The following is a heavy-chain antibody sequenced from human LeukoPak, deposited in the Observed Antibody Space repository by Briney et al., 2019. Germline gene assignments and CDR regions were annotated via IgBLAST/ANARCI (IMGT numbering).Heavy chain of an antibody. J-gene: IGHJ6*04. Sequence: GASVKVSCKXSGYTFTSYGISWVRQAPGQGLEWMGWISAYNGNTNYSQKLQGRVTMTTDTSTSTAYMELRSLRSDDTAVYYCASQDSSGYPPVDVWGKGTTVTVSS. D-gene: IGHD3-22*01. V-gene: IGHV1-18*01. CDR3: ASQDSSGYPPVDV. CDR1: GYTFTSYG. CDR2: ISAYNGNT.